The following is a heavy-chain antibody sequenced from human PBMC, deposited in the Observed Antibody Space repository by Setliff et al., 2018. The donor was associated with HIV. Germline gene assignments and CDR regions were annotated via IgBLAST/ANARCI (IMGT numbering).Heavy chain of an antibody. Sequence: QSGGSLRLSCAASGFTFSSYWMSWVRQAPGKGLEWVANINQDGSETYYVDSVKGRFTISRDNAKNSLYLQMNSLRAEDTAVYYCARDLLGATHYFQHWGQGTLVTVSS. CDR1: GFTFSSYW. D-gene: IGHD1-26*01. J-gene: IGHJ1*01. CDR2: INQDGSET. CDR3: ARDLLGATHYFQH. V-gene: IGHV3-7*03.